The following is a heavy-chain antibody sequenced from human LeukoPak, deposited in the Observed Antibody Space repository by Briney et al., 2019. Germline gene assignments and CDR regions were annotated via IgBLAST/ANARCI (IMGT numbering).Heavy chain of an antibody. Sequence: SETLSLTCTVSGGSISSYYWSWIRQPPGKGLEWIGYIYYSGSTNYNPSLKSRVTISVDTSKNQFSLKLSSVTAADTAVYYCARDTAAGPNDPYYYYYYMDVWGKGTTVTISS. CDR2: IYYSGST. D-gene: IGHD6-13*01. CDR1: GGSISSYY. V-gene: IGHV4-59*12. CDR3: ARDTAAGPNDPYYYYYYMDV. J-gene: IGHJ6*03.